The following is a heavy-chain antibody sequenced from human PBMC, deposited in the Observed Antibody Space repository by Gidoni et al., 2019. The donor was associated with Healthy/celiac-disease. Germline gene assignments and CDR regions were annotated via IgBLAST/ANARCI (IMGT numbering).Heavy chain of an antibody. CDR1: GYSFTSYW. J-gene: IGHJ4*02. CDR2: IDPSDSYT. CDR3: ARHRGYSSSWYYFDY. Sequence: EVQLVQSGAEVKKPGESLRISCKGSGYSFTSYWISWVRQMPGKGLEWMGRIDPSDSYTNYSPSFQGHVTISADKSISTAYLQWSSLKASDTAMYYCARHRGYSSSWYYFDYWGQGTLVTVSS. V-gene: IGHV5-10-1*03. D-gene: IGHD6-13*01.